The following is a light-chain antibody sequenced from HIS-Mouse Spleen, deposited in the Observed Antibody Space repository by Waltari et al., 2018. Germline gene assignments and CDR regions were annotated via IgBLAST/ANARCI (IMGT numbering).Light chain of an antibody. CDR2: EVS. V-gene: IGLV2-8*01. CDR3: SSYAGSNNYV. Sequence: QSALTQPPSASGSPGQSVTISCTCTSRDVGGYNYLSWYQQHPGKAPKLMIYEVSKRPSGVPDRFSGSKSGNTASLTVSGLQAEDEADYYCSSYAGSNNYVFGTGTKVTVL. CDR1: SRDVGGYNY. J-gene: IGLJ1*01.